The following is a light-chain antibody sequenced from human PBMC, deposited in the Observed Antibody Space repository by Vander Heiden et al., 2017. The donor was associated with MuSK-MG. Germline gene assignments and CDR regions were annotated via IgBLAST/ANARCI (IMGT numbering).Light chain of an antibody. J-gene: IGKJ4*01. V-gene: IGKV3-11*01. Sequence: ESVLTQSPATLSLSPGETATLSCRARQTINNYLAWYQQKPGQPPRLLIYDASKRATGIPARFSGSGSGTDFALTISSLEPEDFAVYYCQQRDMWPITCGGGTKVEIK. CDR1: QTINNY. CDR2: DAS. CDR3: QQRDMWPIT.